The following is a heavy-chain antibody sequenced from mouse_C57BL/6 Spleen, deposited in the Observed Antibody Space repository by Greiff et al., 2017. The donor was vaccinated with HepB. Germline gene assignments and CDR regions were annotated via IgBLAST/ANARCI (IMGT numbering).Heavy chain of an antibody. CDR2: IWSGGST. D-gene: IGHD1-2*01. J-gene: IGHJ4*01. CDR3: ASPLRGAMDY. V-gene: IGHV2-2*01. CDR1: GFSLNSYG. Sequence: VQRVESGPGLVQPSQSLSITCTVSGFSLNSYGVHWVRQSPGKGLEWLGVIWSGGSTDYNAAFISRLSISKDNSKSQVFFKMNSLQADDTAIYYCASPLRGAMDYWGQGTSVTVSS.